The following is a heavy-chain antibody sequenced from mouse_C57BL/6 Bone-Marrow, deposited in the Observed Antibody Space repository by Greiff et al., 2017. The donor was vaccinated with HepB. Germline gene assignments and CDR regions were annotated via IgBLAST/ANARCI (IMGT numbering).Heavy chain of an antibody. CDR2: IRSKSNNYAT. Sequence: EAGGGLVQPKGSLKLSCAASGFSFNTYAMNWVRQAPGKGLEWVARIRSKSNNYATYYADSVKDRFTISRDDSESMLYLQMNNLKTEDTAMYYCVCLLRRAMDYWGQGTSVTVSS. J-gene: IGHJ4*01. CDR3: VCLLRRAMDY. D-gene: IGHD1-1*01. CDR1: GFSFNTYA. V-gene: IGHV10-1*01.